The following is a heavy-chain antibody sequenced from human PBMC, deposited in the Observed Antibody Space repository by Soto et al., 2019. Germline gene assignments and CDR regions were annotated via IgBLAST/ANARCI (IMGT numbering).Heavy chain of an antibody. V-gene: IGHV3-23*01. CDR1: GFTFSSYA. CDR2: ISGSGGST. CDR3: AKDRTKSSGWYGPYWFDP. Sequence: ESLKISCAASGFTFSSYAMSWVRQAPGKGLEWVSAISGSGGSTYYADSVKGRFTISRDNSKNTLYLQMNSLRAEDTAVYYCAKDRTKSSGWYGPYWFDPWGQGTLVTVSS. J-gene: IGHJ5*02. D-gene: IGHD6-19*01.